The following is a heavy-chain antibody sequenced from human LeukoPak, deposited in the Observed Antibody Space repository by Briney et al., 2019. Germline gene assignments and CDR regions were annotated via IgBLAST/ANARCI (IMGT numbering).Heavy chain of an antibody. V-gene: IGHV1-69*04. Sequence: SVKVSCKASGGTFSSYAISWVRQAPGQGLEWMGRIIPILGIANYAQKFQGRVTITADKSTSTAYMELSSLRSEDTAVYYCARDSENWNVRDYYYGMDVWGQGTTVTVSS. CDR1: GGTFSSYA. CDR3: ARDSENWNVRDYYYGMDV. J-gene: IGHJ6*02. D-gene: IGHD1-1*01. CDR2: IIPILGIA.